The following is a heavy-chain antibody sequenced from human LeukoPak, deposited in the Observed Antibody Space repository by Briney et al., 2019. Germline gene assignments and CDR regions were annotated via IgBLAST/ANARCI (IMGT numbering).Heavy chain of an antibody. Sequence: SETLSLTCACYGGSFSGYFWSWIRQPPGKGLEWIGEINHSGSTNHNPSLTSRVTISVDTTKPQSSLKLSSVTAAHTAVYYCARGLRVRGPDYWGQGTLVTVSS. J-gene: IGHJ4*02. V-gene: IGHV4-34*01. D-gene: IGHD3-10*01. CDR3: ARGLRVRGPDY. CDR2: INHSGST. CDR1: GGSFSGYF.